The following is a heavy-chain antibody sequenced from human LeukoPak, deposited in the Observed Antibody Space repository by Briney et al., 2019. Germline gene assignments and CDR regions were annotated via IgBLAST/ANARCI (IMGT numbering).Heavy chain of an antibody. CDR2: INPNSGGT. CDR1: GYTXTGYY. CDR3: ARDQIPYDILTGYLDYYYGMDV. D-gene: IGHD3-9*01. Sequence: ASVKVSCKASGYTXTGYYMHWVRQAPGQGLEWMGWINPNSGGTNYAQKFQGRVTMTRDTSISTAYMELSRLRSDDTAVYYCARDQIPYDILTGYLDYYYGMDVWGQGTTVTVSS. J-gene: IGHJ6*02. V-gene: IGHV1-2*02.